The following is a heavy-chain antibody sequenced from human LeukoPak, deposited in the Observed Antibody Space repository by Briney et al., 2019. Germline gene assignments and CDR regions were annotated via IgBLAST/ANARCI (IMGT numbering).Heavy chain of an antibody. CDR1: GASFSSSSHY. CDR3: ARRYSGNWAFDY. V-gene: IGHV4-39*07. D-gene: IGHD6-13*01. Sequence: SETLSLTCTLSGASFSSSSHYWAWIRQAPGKGLEWIGSITYSGVTYYNPSPQSRVTMSLDTSKIQFYLRLTSVTAADTAVYYCARRYSGNWAFDYWGLGTPVIVSS. J-gene: IGHJ4*02. CDR2: ITYSGVT.